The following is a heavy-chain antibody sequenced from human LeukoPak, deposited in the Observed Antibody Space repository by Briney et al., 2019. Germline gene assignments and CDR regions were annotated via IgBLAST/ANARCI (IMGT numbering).Heavy chain of an antibody. CDR3: ARVGNTAMVDYGMDV. D-gene: IGHD5-18*01. CDR1: GGSFSGYY. Sequence: PSETLSLTCAVYGGSFSGYYWSWIRQPPGKGLEWIGEINHSGSTNYNPSLKSRVTISVDTSKNQFSLKLSSVTAADTAVYYCARVGNTAMVDYGMDVWGQGTTVTVSS. V-gene: IGHV4-34*01. CDR2: INHSGST. J-gene: IGHJ6*02.